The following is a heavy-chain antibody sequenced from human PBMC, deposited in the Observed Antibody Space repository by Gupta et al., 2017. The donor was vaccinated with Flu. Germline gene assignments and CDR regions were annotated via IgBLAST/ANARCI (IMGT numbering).Heavy chain of an antibody. CDR1: GFTFSDYY. V-gene: IGHV3-11*05. CDR3: ARSPLGRDFDWLLFDD. Sequence: VQLVESGGGLVTPRGSLRLSCAASGFTFSDYYMSWIRQATGKGLQWVSYISTSSSNTKFADSVKGRFTISRDDAKNSLYLHMNSLRPEDTAVYYCARSPLGRDFDWLLFDDWGQGALVTVSS. CDR2: ISTSSSNT. D-gene: IGHD3-9*01. J-gene: IGHJ4*02.